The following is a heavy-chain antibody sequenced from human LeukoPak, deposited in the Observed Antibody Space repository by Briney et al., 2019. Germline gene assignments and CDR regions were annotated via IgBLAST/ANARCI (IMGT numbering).Heavy chain of an antibody. D-gene: IGHD2-2*03. CDR3: ARFPSGYCSSTSCYFDY. Sequence: GTSVKVSCKASGYTFTSYGISWVRQAPGQGLEWMGWISAYNGNTNYAQKLQGRVTMTTDTSTSTAYMELRSLRSEDTAVYYCARFPSGYCSSTSCYFDYWGQGTLVTVSS. J-gene: IGHJ4*02. CDR1: GYTFTSYG. CDR2: ISAYNGNT. V-gene: IGHV1-18*01.